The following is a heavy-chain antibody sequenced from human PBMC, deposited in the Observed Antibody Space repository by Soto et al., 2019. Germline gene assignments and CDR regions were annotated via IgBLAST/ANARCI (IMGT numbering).Heavy chain of an antibody. Sequence: SETLSLTCTVSGGSISSSSYYWGWIRQPPGKGLEWIGSIYYSGSTYYNPSLKSRVTISVDTSKNQFSLKLSSVTAADTAVYYCARGYYDILTGYYIGSAFAPCGQGPLVTVSS. CDR3: ARGYYDILTGYYIGSAFAP. V-gene: IGHV4-39*01. D-gene: IGHD3-9*01. CDR2: IYYSGST. J-gene: IGHJ5*02. CDR1: GGSISSSSYY.